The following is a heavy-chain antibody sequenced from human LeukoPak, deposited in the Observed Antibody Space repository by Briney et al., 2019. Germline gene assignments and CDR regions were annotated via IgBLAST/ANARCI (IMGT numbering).Heavy chain of an antibody. Sequence: SGGSLRLSCAASGFTFSSYAMHWVRQAPGKGLEGVAVISYDGSNKYYADSVKGRFTISRDNSKNTLYLQMSSLRAEDTAVYYCVKDGWIQLWLRFDYFDYWGQGTLVTVSS. V-gene: IGHV3-30*14. CDR1: GFTFSSYA. CDR2: ISYDGSNK. CDR3: VKDGWIQLWLRFDYFDY. J-gene: IGHJ4*02. D-gene: IGHD5-18*01.